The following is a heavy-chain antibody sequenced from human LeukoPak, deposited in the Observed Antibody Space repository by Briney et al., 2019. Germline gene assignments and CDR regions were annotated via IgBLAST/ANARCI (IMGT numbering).Heavy chain of an antibody. CDR3: ARRAGAYSHPYDY. Sequence: GGSLRLSCVASGFTFSYYWMSWVRQAPGKGLEWVASIRQDDKYYVDSVKGRFTISRDNSKNTLYLQMNSLRAEDTAVYYCARRAGAYSHPYDYWGQGTLVTVSS. V-gene: IGHV3-7*03. J-gene: IGHJ4*02. CDR2: IRQDDK. D-gene: IGHD4/OR15-4a*01. CDR1: GFTFSYYW.